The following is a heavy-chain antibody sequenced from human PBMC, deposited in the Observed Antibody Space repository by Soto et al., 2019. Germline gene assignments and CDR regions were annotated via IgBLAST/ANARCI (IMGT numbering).Heavy chain of an antibody. Sequence: QVQLQESGPGLVKPSETLSLTCTVSGGSISSYYWSWIRQPPGKGLEWIGYIYYSGSTKYNPSLKSRVTISVDPSKNQFSLKLGSVTAADTAVYYCARGRGDTAMARYYWGQGTLVTVSS. CDR3: ARGRGDTAMARYY. D-gene: IGHD5-18*01. CDR1: GGSISSYY. J-gene: IGHJ4*02. V-gene: IGHV4-59*01. CDR2: IYYSGST.